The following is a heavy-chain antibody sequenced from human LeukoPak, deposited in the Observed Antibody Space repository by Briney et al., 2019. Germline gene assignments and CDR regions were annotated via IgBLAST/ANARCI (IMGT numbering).Heavy chain of an antibody. D-gene: IGHD1-26*01. CDR2: IYYSGST. CDR1: GGSISSYN. CDR3: ARVIGGVGYFDL. J-gene: IGHJ2*01. Sequence: SETLSFTCTVSGGSISSYNWSWIRQPPGKGLEWSGYIYYSGSTNYNPSLKSRVTISVDTSKNQFSLNLTSVTAADTAVYYCARVIGGVGYFDLWGRGTLVTVSS. V-gene: IGHV4-59*12.